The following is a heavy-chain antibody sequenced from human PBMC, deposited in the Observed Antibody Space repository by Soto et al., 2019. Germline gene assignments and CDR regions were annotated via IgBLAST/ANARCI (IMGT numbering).Heavy chain of an antibody. CDR1: GFTFSSYG. V-gene: IGHV3-30*18. Sequence: PGGSLRLSCAASGFTFSSYGMHWVRQAPGKGLEWVAVISYDGSNKYYADSVKGRFTISRDNSKKTLYLQMNSLRAEDTAVYYCAKDLSSRWSWDFECWGQGSLVTVSS. CDR3: AKDLSSRWSWDFEC. D-gene: IGHD6-19*01. J-gene: IGHJ4*02. CDR2: ISYDGSNK.